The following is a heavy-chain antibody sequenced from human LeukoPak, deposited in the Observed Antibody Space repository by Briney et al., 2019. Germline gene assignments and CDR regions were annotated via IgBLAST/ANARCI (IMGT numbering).Heavy chain of an antibody. D-gene: IGHD1-1*01. V-gene: IGHV1-69*05. Sequence: SVKVSCKASVGSFTTYIITWVRQAPGQGLEWMGRIVPVSGTTQYTQNFQGRVTITTDESASTAYMELNSLRPEDTAVYYCARELGSTGSSVYWGQGTLVTVSS. CDR2: IVPVSGTT. CDR1: VGSFTTYI. CDR3: ARELGSTGSSVY. J-gene: IGHJ4*02.